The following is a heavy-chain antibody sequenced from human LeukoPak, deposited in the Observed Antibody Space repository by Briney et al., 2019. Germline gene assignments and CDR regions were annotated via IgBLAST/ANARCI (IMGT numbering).Heavy chain of an antibody. CDR1: GYTFTSYD. D-gene: IGHD5-12*01. J-gene: IGHJ3*02. CDR3: ASSVDIVAQWAWGAFDI. CDR2: MNPNSGNT. V-gene: IGHV1-8*03. Sequence: ASVKVSCKASGYTFTSYDINWVRQATGQGLEWMGWMNPNSGNTGYAQKFQGRVTITRNTSISTAYMELSSLRSVDTAVYYCASSVDIVAQWAWGAFDIWGQGTMVTVSS.